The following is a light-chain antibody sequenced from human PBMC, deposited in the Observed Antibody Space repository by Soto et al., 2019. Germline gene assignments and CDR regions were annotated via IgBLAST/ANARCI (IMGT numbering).Light chain of an antibody. CDR2: GSS. V-gene: IGKV3-20*01. CDR1: ERINNNY. CDR3: QQYGSSPPYT. Sequence: EVVLTQSPGTLSLSPGERATLSCRASERINNNYFAWYQQKPGQAPRLLIFGSSDRAAGIPDRFSGSGSGTDFTLTISRLEPEDVAVYYCQQYGSSPPYTFGQGTKLEIK. J-gene: IGKJ2*01.